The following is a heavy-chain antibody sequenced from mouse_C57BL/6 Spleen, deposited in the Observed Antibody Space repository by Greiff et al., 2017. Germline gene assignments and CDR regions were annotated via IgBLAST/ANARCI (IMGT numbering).Heavy chain of an antibody. D-gene: IGHD3-1*01. V-gene: IGHV1-82*01. CDR3: ARSRAHYAMDY. CDR1: GYAFSSSW. CDR2: IYPGDGDT. J-gene: IGHJ4*01. Sequence: LVESGPELVKPGASVKISCKASGYAFSSSWMNWVKQRPGKGLEWIGRIYPGDGDTNYNGKFKGKATLTADKSSSTAYMQLSSLTSEDSAVYFCARSRAHYAMDYWGQGTSVTVSS.